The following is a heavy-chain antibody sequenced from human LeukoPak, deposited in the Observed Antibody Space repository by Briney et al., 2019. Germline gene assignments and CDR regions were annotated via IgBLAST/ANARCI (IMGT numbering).Heavy chain of an antibody. J-gene: IGHJ4*02. Sequence: ASVKVSCKASGYTFTSYYMHWVRQAPGQGLEWMGIINPSGGSTSYAQKFPGRVTMTRDTSTSTVYMELSSLRSEDTAVYYCARVRGYCSGGSCRGGFDYWGQGTPVTVSS. CDR2: INPSGGST. CDR1: GYTFTSYY. CDR3: ARVRGYCSGGSCRGGFDY. D-gene: IGHD2-15*01. V-gene: IGHV1-46*01.